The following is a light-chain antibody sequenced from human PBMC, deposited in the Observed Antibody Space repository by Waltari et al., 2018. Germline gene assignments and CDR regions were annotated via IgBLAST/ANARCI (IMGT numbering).Light chain of an antibody. Sequence: QPALTQPASVSGSPGRSISISCSGTTIDVGGYTLVSWYQQHPGKAPKLLIFAVSNRPSGVSPRFSGSKSGNMASLTISGLRADDEALYFCSSYTSMNTVVFGGGTSLTVL. CDR2: AVS. CDR1: TIDVGGYTL. CDR3: SSYTSMNTVV. J-gene: IGLJ2*01. V-gene: IGLV2-14*03.